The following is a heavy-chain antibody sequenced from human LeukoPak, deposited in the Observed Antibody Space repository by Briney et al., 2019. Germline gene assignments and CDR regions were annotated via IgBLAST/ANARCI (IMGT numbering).Heavy chain of an antibody. V-gene: IGHV4-31*03. D-gene: IGHD3-3*01. CDR3: ASGGLVTIFGVDAFDI. Sequence: PSETLSLTCTVSGGSISSGGYYWSWIRQHPGKGLEWIGYIYYSGSTYYNPSLKSRVTISVDTSKNQFSLKLSSVTAADTAVYYCASGGLVTIFGVDAFDIWGQGTMVTVSS. CDR1: GGSISSGGYY. J-gene: IGHJ3*02. CDR2: IYYSGST.